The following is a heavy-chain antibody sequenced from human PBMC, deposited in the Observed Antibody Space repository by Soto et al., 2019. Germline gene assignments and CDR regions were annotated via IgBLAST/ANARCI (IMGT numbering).Heavy chain of an antibody. V-gene: IGHV4-61*01. D-gene: IGHD4-17*01. CDR1: GGSVSSGSYY. J-gene: IGHJ5*02. CDR3: ARGRGYEDYGDYGGGDWFDP. Sequence: SETLSLTCTVSGGSVSSGSYYWSWIRQPPGKGLECVGYIYYSGSTNYNPSLKSRVTISVDTSKNQFSLKLSSVTAADTAVYYCARGRGYEDYGDYGGGDWFDPWGQGTLVTVSS. CDR2: IYYSGST.